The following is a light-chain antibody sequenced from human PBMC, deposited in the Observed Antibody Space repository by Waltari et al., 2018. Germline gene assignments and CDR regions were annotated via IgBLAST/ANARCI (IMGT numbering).Light chain of an antibody. CDR1: QPITTW. CDR3: QQYSSFWT. J-gene: IGKJ1*01. V-gene: IGKV1-5*01. CDR2: DAS. Sequence: DIQMTQSPSTLSASVGDSVTITCRASQPITTWVAWYQQKPGQAPHLLINDASRLECGVPTRFSGSGSGTEFTLTISSLRPDDFATYYCQQYSSFWTFGQGTKVEIK.